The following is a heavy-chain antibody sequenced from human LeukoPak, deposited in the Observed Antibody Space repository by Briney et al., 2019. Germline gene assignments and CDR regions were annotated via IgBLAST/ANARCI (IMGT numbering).Heavy chain of an antibody. J-gene: IGHJ4*02. CDR2: ISSSSSYI. CDR3: ARADIVVVTAIPDY. Sequence: GGSLRLSCAASGFTFSSYSMNWIRQAPGKGLEWVSSISSSSSYIYYADSVKGRFTISRDNAKSSLCLQMNSLRAEDTAVYYCARADIVVVTAIPDYWGQGTLVTVSS. V-gene: IGHV3-21*01. CDR1: GFTFSSYS. D-gene: IGHD2-21*02.